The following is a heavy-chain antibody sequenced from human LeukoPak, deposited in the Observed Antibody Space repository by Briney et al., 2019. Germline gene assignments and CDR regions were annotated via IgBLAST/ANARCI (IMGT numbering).Heavy chain of an antibody. CDR3: AKVLVGDDYGNYVFDY. Sequence: GGSLRLSCRASGFTFRSYTINWVRQVPGKGLEWVSGISGSGDSTYYADSVKGRFIISRDNSKNTLYLQMNSLRAEDTAIYYCAKVLVGDDYGNYVFDYWGQGTLVTVSS. CDR1: GFTFRSYT. D-gene: IGHD4/OR15-4a*01. J-gene: IGHJ4*02. CDR2: ISGSGDST. V-gene: IGHV3-23*01.